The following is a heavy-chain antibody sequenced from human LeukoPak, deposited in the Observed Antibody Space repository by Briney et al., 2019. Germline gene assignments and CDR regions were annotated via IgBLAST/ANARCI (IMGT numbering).Heavy chain of an antibody. V-gene: IGHV4-4*02. Sequence: PSGTLSLTCAVSGGSISSSNWWSWVRQPPGKGLEWIGSIYYSGSTYYNPSLKSRVTISVDTSKNQFSLKLSSVTAADTAVYYCARRPGGERYGSGSYSPYYFDYWGQGTLVTVSS. CDR1: GGSISSSNW. CDR2: IYYSGST. D-gene: IGHD3-10*01. CDR3: ARRPGGERYGSGSYSPYYFDY. J-gene: IGHJ4*02.